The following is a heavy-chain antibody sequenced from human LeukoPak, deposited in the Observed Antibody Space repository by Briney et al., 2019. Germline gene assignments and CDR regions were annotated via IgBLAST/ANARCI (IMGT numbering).Heavy chain of an antibody. D-gene: IGHD5-24*01. CDR2: IYTSGST. J-gene: IGHJ6*03. V-gene: IGHV4-61*02. CDR1: GGSISSGSYY. Sequence: SETPSLTCTVSGGSISSGSYYWSWIRQPAGKGLEWIGRIYTSGSTNYNPSLKSRVTISVDTSKNQFSLKLSSVTAADTAVYYCARHLDDYYMDVWGKGTTVTVSS. CDR3: ARHLDDYYMDV.